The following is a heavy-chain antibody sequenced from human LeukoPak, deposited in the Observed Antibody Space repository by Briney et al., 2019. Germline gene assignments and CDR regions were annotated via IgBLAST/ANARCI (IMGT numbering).Heavy chain of an antibody. CDR1: GVTFSSYA. CDR2: VSASGDTT. J-gene: IGHJ3*02. V-gene: IGHV3-23*01. CDR3: AKAWRAYGDYHTFDI. Sequence: GGSLRLSCAASGVTFSSYAMGWVRQAPGKGLEWVAAVSASGDTTHHADSVKGRFTISRDTSKNTLYLQMSSLRAEDTAVYYCAKAWRAYGDYHTFDIWGQGTMVTVSS. D-gene: IGHD4-17*01.